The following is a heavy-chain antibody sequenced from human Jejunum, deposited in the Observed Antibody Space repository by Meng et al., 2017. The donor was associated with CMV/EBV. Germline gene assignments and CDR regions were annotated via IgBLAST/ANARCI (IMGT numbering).Heavy chain of an antibody. J-gene: IGHJ4*02. D-gene: IGHD3-10*01. Sequence: CAASGFTFSDYYMSWIRQAPGKGLGWVSYISNSGSKIYYADSVKGRFTISRDNAKNSLYLQMNSLRAEDTAVHYCARVPRGQTGAYDYWGQGTLVTVSS. V-gene: IGHV3-11*04. CDR2: ISNSGSKI. CDR1: GFTFSDYY. CDR3: ARVPRGQTGAYDY.